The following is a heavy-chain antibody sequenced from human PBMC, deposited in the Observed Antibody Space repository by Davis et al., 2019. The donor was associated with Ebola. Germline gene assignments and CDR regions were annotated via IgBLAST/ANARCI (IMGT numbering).Heavy chain of an antibody. CDR2: MNPNSGNT. CDR1: GYTFTSYD. V-gene: IGHV1-8*01. Sequence: ASVKVSCKASGYTFTSYDINWVRQATGQRLEWMGWMNPNSGNTGYAQKLQGRVTMTTDTSTSTAYMELRSLRSDDTAVYYCARDQRYSGNYPPYYFDYWGQGTLVTVSS. CDR3: ARDQRYSGNYPPYYFDY. D-gene: IGHD1-26*01. J-gene: IGHJ4*02.